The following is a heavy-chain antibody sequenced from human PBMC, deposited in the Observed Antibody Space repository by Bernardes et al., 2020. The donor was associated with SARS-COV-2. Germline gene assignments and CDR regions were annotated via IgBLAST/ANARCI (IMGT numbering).Heavy chain of an antibody. CDR1: GFTFSPYS. CDR3: ARSQDSDAWFRDGFDY. CDR2: IISSSGYI. D-gene: IGHD3-10*01. J-gene: IGHJ4*02. V-gene: IGHV3-21*01. Sequence: GSLRPSCAASGFTFSPYSMRWVRTAPGKGLEWVSSIISSSGYIYYADSVQGRFTISRDHGKNSLYLQMNSLRAEDTAVYYCARSQDSDAWFRDGFDYWGQGTLVTVSS.